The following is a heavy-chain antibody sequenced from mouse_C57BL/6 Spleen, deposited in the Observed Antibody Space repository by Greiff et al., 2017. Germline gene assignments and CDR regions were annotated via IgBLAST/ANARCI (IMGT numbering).Heavy chain of an antibody. D-gene: IGHD1-1*01. V-gene: IGHV1-85*01. J-gene: IGHJ4*01. CDR3: AGRNYYGSSYNYAMDY. CDR1: GYTFTSYD. Sequence: QVQLKESGPELVKPGASVKLSCKASGYTFTSYDINWVKQRPGQGLEWIGWIYPRDGSTKYNEKFKGKATLTVDTSSSTAYMELHSLTSEDSAVYFCAGRNYYGSSYNYAMDYWGQGTSVTVSS. CDR2: IYPRDGST.